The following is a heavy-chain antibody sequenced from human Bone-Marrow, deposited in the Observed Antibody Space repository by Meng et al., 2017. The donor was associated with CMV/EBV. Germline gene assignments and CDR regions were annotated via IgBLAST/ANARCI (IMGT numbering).Heavy chain of an antibody. Sequence: GGSLRLSCATSGFTFSSYSMYWVRQAPGKGLEWVSSISSSSSYIYYADSVKGRFTISRDNAKNSLYLQMNSLRAEDTAVYYCARDRRYCSSTSCYTGRYYYYGMDVWGQGTTVTVSS. CDR1: GFTFSSYS. V-gene: IGHV3-21*01. J-gene: IGHJ6*02. CDR2: ISSSSSYI. CDR3: ARDRRYCSSTSCYTGRYYYYGMDV. D-gene: IGHD2-2*02.